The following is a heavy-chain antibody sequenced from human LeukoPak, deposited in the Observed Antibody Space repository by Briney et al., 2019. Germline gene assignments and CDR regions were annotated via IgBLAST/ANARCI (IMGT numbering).Heavy chain of an antibody. Sequence: SETLSLTCAVYGGSFSGYYWSWIRQPPGKGLEWIGEINHSGSTNSNPSLKSRVTISVDTSKNQFSLKLSSVTAADTAVYYCAGGGVVPAAIDDWGQGTLVTVSS. CDR2: INHSGST. J-gene: IGHJ4*02. CDR3: AGGGVVPAAIDD. V-gene: IGHV4-34*01. CDR1: GGSFSGYY. D-gene: IGHD2-2*01.